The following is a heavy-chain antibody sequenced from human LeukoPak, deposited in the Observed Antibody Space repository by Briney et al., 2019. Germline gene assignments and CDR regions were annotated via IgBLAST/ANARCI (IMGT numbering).Heavy chain of an antibody. CDR3: AAALAIAVGGTTPGVY. Sequence: PGGSLRLSCAASGFTFSSYAMSWVRQAPGKGLEWVSAISGSGGSTYYADSVKGRFTISRDNSKNTLYLQMNSLRAEATAVSYCAAALAIAVGGTTPGVYWGEGTMVTVSS. CDR1: GFTFSSYA. CDR2: ISGSGGST. J-gene: IGHJ4*02. V-gene: IGHV3-23*01. D-gene: IGHD6-19*01.